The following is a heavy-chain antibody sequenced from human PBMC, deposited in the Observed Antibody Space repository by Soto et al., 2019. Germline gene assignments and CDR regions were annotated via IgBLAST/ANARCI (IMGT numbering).Heavy chain of an antibody. CDR1: VGSFSGYY. CDR3: ATRIAVAGTWYFDY. Sequence: QVQLQQWGAGLLKPSETLSLTCAVYVGSFSGYYWSWIRQPPGKGLEWIGEINHSGSTNYNPSLKSGVTISVDTSKNQFSLKLRSVTAADTAVYYCATRIAVAGTWYFDYWGQGTLVTVSS. CDR2: INHSGST. D-gene: IGHD6-19*01. J-gene: IGHJ4*02. V-gene: IGHV4-34*01.